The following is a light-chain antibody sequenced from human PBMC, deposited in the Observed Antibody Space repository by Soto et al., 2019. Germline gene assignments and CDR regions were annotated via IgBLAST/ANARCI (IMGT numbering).Light chain of an antibody. J-gene: IGKJ2*01. V-gene: IGKV3-20*01. CDR2: GAS. Sequence: EIVLTQSPGTLSLSPGERATLSCRASQSVSSNSLGWYQQKPGQAPRLLMYGASSRATGIPDRFSGRGSGTDFTLTISRLEPEDFAVYYCQLYGTSPPYTFGQGTKVDIK. CDR3: QLYGTSPPYT. CDR1: QSVSSNS.